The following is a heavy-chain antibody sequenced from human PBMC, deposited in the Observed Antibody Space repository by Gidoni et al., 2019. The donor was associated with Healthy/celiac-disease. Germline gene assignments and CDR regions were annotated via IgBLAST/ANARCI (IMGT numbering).Heavy chain of an antibody. CDR1: GFTFSSYG. CDR3: AKDESITIFGVVPQTFDY. J-gene: IGHJ4*02. V-gene: IGHV3-30*18. CDR2: ISYDGSNK. D-gene: IGHD3-3*01. Sequence: QVQLVESGGGVVQPVRSLRLSCAASGFTFSSYGMHWVRQAPGKGLEWVAVISYDGSNKYYADSVKGRFTISRDNSKNTLYLQMNSLRAEDTAVYYCAKDESITIFGVVPQTFDYWGQGTLVTVSS.